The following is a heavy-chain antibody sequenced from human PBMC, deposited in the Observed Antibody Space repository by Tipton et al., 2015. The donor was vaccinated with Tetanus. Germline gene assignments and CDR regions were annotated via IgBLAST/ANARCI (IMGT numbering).Heavy chain of an antibody. V-gene: IGHV4-34*01. J-gene: IGHJ4*02. CDR2: ISASGSI. CDR3: ARSIAAAAVWPYDF. Sequence: LRLSCAVSGESFSGHYWSWIRQAPGKGLEWVGEISASGSINYNPSLESRITMSVDTTKKRISLRLASLMAADTAVYFCARSIAAAAVWPYDFWGQGTLVTVTS. D-gene: IGHD6-13*01. CDR1: GESFSGHY.